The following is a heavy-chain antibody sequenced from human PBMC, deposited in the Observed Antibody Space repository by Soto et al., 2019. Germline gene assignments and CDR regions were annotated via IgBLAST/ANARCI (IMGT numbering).Heavy chain of an antibody. CDR3: AHSIGSHFDY. CDR2: IYWNDDK. Sequence: QITLKESGPTLVKPTQTLTLTCTFSGFSLSTSGVGVGWIRQPPGKALEWLALIYWNDDKRYSPSLKGRLTITKDTSKNHVVLTMTNMDPVDTDTYYCAHSIGSHFDYWGQGTLVTVSS. D-gene: IGHD1-26*01. CDR1: GFSLSTSGVG. V-gene: IGHV2-5*01. J-gene: IGHJ4*02.